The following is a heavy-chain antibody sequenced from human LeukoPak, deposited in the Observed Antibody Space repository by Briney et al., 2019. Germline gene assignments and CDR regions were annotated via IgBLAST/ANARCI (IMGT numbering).Heavy chain of an antibody. V-gene: IGHV4-4*02. J-gene: IGHJ6*02. CDR2: MYLSGTT. CDR1: GDSINSLDL. Sequence: SETLSLTCTVSGDSINSLDLWSWVRQPPGKGLEWIGEMYLSGTTHSNPSVKSRVTISIDKSKNQFFLNLSSVTAADTAVYYCAKGWGTGTYANYYYGMDVWGQGTTVTVSS. D-gene: IGHD1-7*01. CDR3: AKGWGTGTYANYYYGMDV.